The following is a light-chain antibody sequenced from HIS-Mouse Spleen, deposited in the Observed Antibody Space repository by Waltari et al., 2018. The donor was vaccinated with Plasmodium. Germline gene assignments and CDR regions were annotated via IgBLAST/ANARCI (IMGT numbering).Light chain of an antibody. CDR2: T. J-gene: IGLJ3*02. Sequence: QPVLTQPPSSSASPGESARLTCTLPSDINVGSYHIYWYHTGQGSGVPSRFSGSKDASANTGILLIAGLQSEDEADYYCMIWPSNASGVFGGGTKLTVL. CDR3: MIWPSNASGV. V-gene: IGLV5-37*01. CDR1: SDINVGSYH.